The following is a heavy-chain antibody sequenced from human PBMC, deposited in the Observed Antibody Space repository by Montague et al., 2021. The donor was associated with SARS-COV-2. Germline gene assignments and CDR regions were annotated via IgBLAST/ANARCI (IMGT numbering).Heavy chain of an antibody. CDR3: ARARYYGGNSEFHVLVDY. CDR1: GGSISSSCYH. CDR2: NYDSAST. J-gene: IGHJ4*02. V-gene: IGHV4-39*01. Sequence: SETLSLTCTVSGGSISSSCYHWGWLPQPPGMGLVGIMSNYDSASTYSNLSLKIPVSISTDTSKNQFSLKLSSVTAADTAVYYCARARYYGGNSEFHVLVDYWGQGTLVTVSS. D-gene: IGHD4-23*01.